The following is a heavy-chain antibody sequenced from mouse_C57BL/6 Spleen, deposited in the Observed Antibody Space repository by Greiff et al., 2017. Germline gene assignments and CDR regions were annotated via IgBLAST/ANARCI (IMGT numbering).Heavy chain of an antibody. CDR1: GYTFTSYW. CDR3: AIIPSYYYGMPAMDY. V-gene: IGHV1-74*01. D-gene: IGHD1-1*01. J-gene: IGHJ4*01. Sequence: QVQLQQPGAELVKPGASVKVSCKASGYTFTSYWMHWVKQRPGQGLEWIGRIHPSDSDTNYNQKFKGKATLTVDKSSSTAYMQLSSLTSEDSAVDYCAIIPSYYYGMPAMDYWGQGTSVTVSS. CDR2: IHPSDSDT.